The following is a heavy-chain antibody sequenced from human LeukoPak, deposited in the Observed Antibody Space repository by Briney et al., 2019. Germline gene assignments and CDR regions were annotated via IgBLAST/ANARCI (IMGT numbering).Heavy chain of an antibody. CDR3: AKTKLGYCSGGSCYSRHYRLDY. J-gene: IGHJ4*02. V-gene: IGHV3-23*01. CDR2: ISASGGST. Sequence: GGSLRLSCAASGVTFSSYAMSWVRQAPGKGLEWGSAISASGGSTYYADSGKGRFTISRDNSKNTLYLQMNSLRAEDTAVYYCAKTKLGYCSGGSCYSRHYRLDYWGQGTLVTVSS. CDR1: GVTFSSYA. D-gene: IGHD2-15*01.